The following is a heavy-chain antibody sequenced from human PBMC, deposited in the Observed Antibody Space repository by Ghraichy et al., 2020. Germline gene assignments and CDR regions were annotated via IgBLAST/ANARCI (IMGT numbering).Heavy chain of an antibody. CDR3: ARAHRDDYGGTQGYFQH. V-gene: IGHV3-11*01. CDR2: ISSSGSTI. Sequence: GGSLRLSCAASGFIFSDYYMSWIRQAPGKGLEWVSYISSSGSTIYYADSVKGRFTISRDNAKNSVYLQMNSLRAEDTAVYYCARAHRDDYGGTQGYFQHWGQGTLVTVSS. D-gene: IGHD4-23*01. CDR1: GFIFSDYY. J-gene: IGHJ1*01.